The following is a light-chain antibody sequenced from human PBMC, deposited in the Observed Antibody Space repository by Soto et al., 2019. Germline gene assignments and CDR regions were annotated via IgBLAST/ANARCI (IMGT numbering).Light chain of an antibody. Sequence: EIVMTQSPATLSLSPGERATLSCRASQSVSSNLAWYQQKPGQAPRLLFYGASTRATGVPARFSGSGSGTDFTLTISRLQSEDFAVYYCQQSNNWPYTFGQGTKLEIK. CDR2: GAS. CDR1: QSVSSN. V-gene: IGKV3-15*01. J-gene: IGKJ2*01. CDR3: QQSNNWPYT.